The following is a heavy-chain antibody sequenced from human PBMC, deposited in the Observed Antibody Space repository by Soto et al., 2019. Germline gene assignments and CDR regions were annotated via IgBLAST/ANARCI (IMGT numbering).Heavy chain of an antibody. Sequence: QVQLVESGGGVVQPGRSLRLSCAASGFTFSSYAMHWVRQAPGKGLEWVAVISYDGSNKYYADSVKGRFTISRDNSKSTLYLQMNRVRAEDAAVYYCAEGIAAAGMLIYYYYGMDVWGQGTTVTVSS. J-gene: IGHJ6*02. CDR3: AEGIAAAGMLIYYYYGMDV. CDR1: GFTFSSYA. V-gene: IGHV3-30-3*02. D-gene: IGHD6-13*01. CDR2: ISYDGSNK.